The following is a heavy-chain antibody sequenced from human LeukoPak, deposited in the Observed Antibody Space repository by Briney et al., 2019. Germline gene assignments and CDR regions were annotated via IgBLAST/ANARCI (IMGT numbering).Heavy chain of an antibody. J-gene: IGHJ4*02. CDR3: ARVNGDYERGGTPDY. Sequence: GGSLRLSCAASGFTFSTYTMNWVRQAPGKGLEWVSSISSSSIYIYCTDSVKGRFTISRDNARNSVYLQMNNLRAEDTAVYYCARVNGDYERGGTPDYWGQGTLVTVSS. CDR1: GFTFSTYT. V-gene: IGHV3-21*01. D-gene: IGHD4-17*01. CDR2: ISSSSIYI.